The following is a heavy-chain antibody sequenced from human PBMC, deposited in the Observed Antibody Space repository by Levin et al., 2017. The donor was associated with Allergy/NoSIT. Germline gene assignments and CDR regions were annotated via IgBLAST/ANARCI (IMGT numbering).Heavy chain of an antibody. Sequence: GESLKISCAASGFTFSDYYMSWIRQAPGKGLEWVSYISSSSSYTNYADSVKGRFTISRDNAKNSLYLQMNSLRAEDTAVYYCARGAAAGYYYYYGMDVWGQGTTVTVSS. D-gene: IGHD6-13*01. V-gene: IGHV3-11*05. CDR3: ARGAAAGYYYYYGMDV. J-gene: IGHJ6*02. CDR1: GFTFSDYY. CDR2: ISSSSSYT.